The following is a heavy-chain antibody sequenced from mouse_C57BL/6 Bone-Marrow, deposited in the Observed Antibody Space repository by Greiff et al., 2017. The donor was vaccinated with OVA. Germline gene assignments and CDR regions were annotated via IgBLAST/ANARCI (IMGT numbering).Heavy chain of an antibody. CDR2: IYPRSGNT. J-gene: IGHJ2*01. D-gene: IGHD4-1*01. V-gene: IGHV1-81*01. Sequence: VQLQQSGAELARPGASVKLSCKASGYTFTSYGISWVKQRTGQGLEWIGEIYPRSGNTYYNEKFKGKATLTADKSSSTAYMELRSLTSEDSAVYFFARHEDLRRNWVHFDYWGQGTTLTGSS. CDR3: ARHEDLRRNWVHFDY. CDR1: GYTFTSYG.